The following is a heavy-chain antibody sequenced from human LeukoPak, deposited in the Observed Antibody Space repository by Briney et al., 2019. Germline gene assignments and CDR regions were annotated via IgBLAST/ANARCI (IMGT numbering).Heavy chain of an antibody. J-gene: IGHJ4*02. D-gene: IGHD1-14*01. CDR3: AREGITEPY. Sequence: SQTLSLTCTVSGGSISSGSYYWSWIRQPAGKGLEWIGRIYTSGSTNYNPSLKSRVTISVDTSKNQFSLKLSSVTAADTAVYYCAREGITEPYWGQGTLVTVSS. CDR2: IYTSGST. V-gene: IGHV4-61*02. CDR1: GGSISSGSYY.